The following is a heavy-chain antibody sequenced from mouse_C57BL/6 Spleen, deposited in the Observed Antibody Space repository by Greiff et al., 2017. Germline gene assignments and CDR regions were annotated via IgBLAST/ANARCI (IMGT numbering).Heavy chain of an antibody. D-gene: IGHD1-1*01. CDR2: ISDGGSYT. CDR1: GFTFSSYA. J-gene: IGHJ2*01. CDR3: ARGFITTVVPPFDY. V-gene: IGHV5-4*03. Sequence: DVKLVESGGGLVKPGGSLKLSCAASGFTFSSYAMSWVRQTPEKRLEWVATISDGGSYTYYPDNVKGRFTISRDNAKNNLYLQMSHLKSEDTAMYYCARGFITTVVPPFDYWGQGTTLTVSS.